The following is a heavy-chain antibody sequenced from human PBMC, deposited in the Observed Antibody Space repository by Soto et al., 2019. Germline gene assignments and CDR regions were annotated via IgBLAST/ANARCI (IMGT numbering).Heavy chain of an antibody. D-gene: IGHD3-22*01. CDR1: VGSISSGGYY. CDR2: IYYSGST. J-gene: IGHJ5*02. Sequence: SETLSLTCTVSVGSISSGGYYWSWIRQHPGEGLEWIGYIYYSGSTSYNPSLKSRVTISVDTSKNQFSLKLSSVTDADTAVYYCARESKYDTSGYPPWFAPWGQGTLVTVSS. CDR3: ARESKYDTSGYPPWFAP. V-gene: IGHV4-31*03.